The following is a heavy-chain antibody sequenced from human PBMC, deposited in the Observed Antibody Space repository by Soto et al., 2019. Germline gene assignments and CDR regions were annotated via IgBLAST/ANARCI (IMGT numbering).Heavy chain of an antibody. CDR1: GYTFTSYG. D-gene: IGHD3-22*01. J-gene: IGHJ6*02. Sequence: ASVKVSCKASGYTFTSYGISWVRQAPGQGLEGMGWISAYNGNTNYAQKLQGRVTMTTDTSTSTAYMELRSLRSDDTAVYYCARDGYYASSGYRYYYSGMDVWGQGTTVPVSS. CDR2: ISAYNGNT. CDR3: ARDGYYASSGYRYYYSGMDV. V-gene: IGHV1-18*01.